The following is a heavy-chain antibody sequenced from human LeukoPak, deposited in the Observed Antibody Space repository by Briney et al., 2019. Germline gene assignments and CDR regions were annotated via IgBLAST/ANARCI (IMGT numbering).Heavy chain of an antibody. J-gene: IGHJ5*02. CDR1: GYTFTGYY. CDR2: INPNSGGT. CDR3: ARRLGRGKRVNWFDP. V-gene: IGHV1-2*02. Sequence: GASVKVSCKASGYTFTGYYMHWVRQAPGQGLEWMGWINPNSGGTNYAQKFQGRVTMTRNTSISTAYMELSSLRSEDTAVYYCARRLGRGKRVNWFDPWGQGTLVTVSS. D-gene: IGHD3-10*01.